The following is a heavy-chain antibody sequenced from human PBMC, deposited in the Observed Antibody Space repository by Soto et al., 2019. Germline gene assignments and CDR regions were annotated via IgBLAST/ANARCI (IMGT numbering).Heavy chain of an antibody. CDR3: AREGTRNYDFWSGYYTAYYYYGMDV. CDR1: GFTFSSYA. J-gene: IGHJ6*02. V-gene: IGHV3-30-3*01. Sequence: QVQLVESGGGVVQPGRSLRLSCAASGFTFSSYAMHWVRQAPGKGLEWVAVISYDGSNKYYADSVKGRFTISRDHSKNTLYLQMNSLRAEDTAVYYCAREGTRNYDFWSGYYTAYYYYGMDVWGQGTTVTVSS. D-gene: IGHD3-3*01. CDR2: ISYDGSNK.